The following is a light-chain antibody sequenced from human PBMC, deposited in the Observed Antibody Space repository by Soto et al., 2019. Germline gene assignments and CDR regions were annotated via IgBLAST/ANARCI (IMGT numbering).Light chain of an antibody. CDR3: HQRQSWPRT. Sequence: EIVLTQSPGTLSLSPGERATLSCRASQTISSSLAWYQHKPGQAHRLLIYYTSNRATGIPARFSGSGSGTDFTLTINSLAPEDFAIYYCHQRQSWPRTFGQGTKVDI. CDR1: QTISSS. J-gene: IGKJ1*01. CDR2: YTS. V-gene: IGKV3-11*01.